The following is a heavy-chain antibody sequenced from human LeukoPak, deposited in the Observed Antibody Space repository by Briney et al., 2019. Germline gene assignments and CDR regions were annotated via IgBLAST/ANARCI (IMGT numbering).Heavy chain of an antibody. CDR2: ISGSGGST. J-gene: IGHJ4*02. Sequence: GGSLRLSCAASGFTFSSYAMSWVRQAPGKGLEWVSAISGSGGSTYYADSVKGRFTISRDNSKNTLYLQVNSLRAEDTAVYYCARASGDCSSTSCYTGYFDYWGQGTLVTVSS. V-gene: IGHV3-23*01. D-gene: IGHD2-2*02. CDR3: ARASGDCSSTSCYTGYFDY. CDR1: GFTFSSYA.